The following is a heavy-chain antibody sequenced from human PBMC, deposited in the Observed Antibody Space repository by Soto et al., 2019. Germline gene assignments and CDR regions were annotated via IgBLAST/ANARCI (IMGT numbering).Heavy chain of an antibody. CDR3: ARVHKGYGDHHSPTRYYYYYYMDV. V-gene: IGHV3-33*01. CDR2: IWYDGSNK. CDR1: GFTFSSYG. D-gene: IGHD4-17*01. J-gene: IGHJ6*03. Sequence: GGSLRLSCAASGFTFSSYGMHWVRQAPGKGLEWVAVIWYDGSNKYYADSVKGRFTISRDNSKNTLYLQMNSLRAEDTAVYYCARVHKGYGDHHSPTRYYYYYYMDVWGKGTTVTVSS.